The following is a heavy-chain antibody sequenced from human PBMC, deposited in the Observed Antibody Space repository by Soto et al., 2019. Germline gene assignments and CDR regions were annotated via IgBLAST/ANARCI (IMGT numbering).Heavy chain of an antibody. J-gene: IGHJ1*01. CDR3: ARDCGGDCYPPLRQYFQH. V-gene: IGHV1-18*04. Sequence: GASVKVSCKASGYTFTSYGISWVRQAPGQGLEWMGWISAYNGNTNYAQKLQGRVTMTTDTSTSTAYMELRSLRSDDTAVYYCARDCGGDCYPPLRQYFQHWDQGTLVTVSS. CDR1: GYTFTSYG. CDR2: ISAYNGNT. D-gene: IGHD2-21*02.